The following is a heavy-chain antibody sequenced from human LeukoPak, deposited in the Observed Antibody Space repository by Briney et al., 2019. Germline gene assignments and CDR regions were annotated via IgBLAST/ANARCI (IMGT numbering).Heavy chain of an antibody. J-gene: IGHJ4*02. CDR3: ARERPMIAGFDY. D-gene: IGHD2-21*01. CDR2: IYYSGST. Sequence: SETLSLTCTVSGGSISSSSYYWGWIRQPPGKGLEWIGSIYYSGSTYYNPSLKSRVTISVDTSKNQFSLKLSSVTAADTAVYYCARERPMIAGFDYWGQGTLVTVSS. V-gene: IGHV4-39*07. CDR1: GGSISSSSYY.